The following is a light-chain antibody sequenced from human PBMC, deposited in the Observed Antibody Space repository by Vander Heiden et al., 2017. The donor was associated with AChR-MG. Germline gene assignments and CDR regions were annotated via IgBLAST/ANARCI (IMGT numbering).Light chain of an antibody. V-gene: IGLV2-14*03. CDR2: DVS. J-gene: IGLJ2*01. CDR3: SSYTSSSTLYVV. CDR1: SSDVGGYNY. Sequence: QPALTQPASVSGSPGQSITISCTGSSSDVGGYNYVSWYQQHPGKAPKHMIYDVSNRPSEVSNRFSGSKSGNTASLTISGLQAEDEANYYCSSYTSSSTLYVVFGGGTKLTVL.